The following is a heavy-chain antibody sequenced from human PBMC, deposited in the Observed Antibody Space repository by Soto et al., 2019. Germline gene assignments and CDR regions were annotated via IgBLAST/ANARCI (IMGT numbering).Heavy chain of an antibody. J-gene: IGHJ3*02. CDR2: IYYTGST. D-gene: IGHD2-21*02. V-gene: IGHV4-31*03. CDR1: GGSISSGGYY. CDR3: ATVEDCGGDCPIEAFEI. Sequence: QVQLQESGPGLVKPSQTLSLTCTVSGGSISSGGYYWSWIRQHPGKGLEGIGYIYYTGSTYYNPSLKSRVTISVDTSKNQFSLKLSSVTAADTAVYYCATVEDCGGDCPIEAFEIWGQGTMVTVSS.